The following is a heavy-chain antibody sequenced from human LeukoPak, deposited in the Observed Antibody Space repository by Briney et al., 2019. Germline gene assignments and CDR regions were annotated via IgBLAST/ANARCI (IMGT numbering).Heavy chain of an antibody. D-gene: IGHD2-2*01. Sequence: SVKVSCKASGGTFSSYTISWVRQAPGQGLEWMGRIIPILGIANYAQKFQGRVTITADKSTSIAYMELSSLRSEDTAVYYCAVGGVVPAAISWGRAGYWGQGTLVTVSS. CDR3: AVGGVVPAAISWGRAGY. V-gene: IGHV1-69*02. J-gene: IGHJ4*02. CDR1: GGTFSSYT. CDR2: IIPILGIA.